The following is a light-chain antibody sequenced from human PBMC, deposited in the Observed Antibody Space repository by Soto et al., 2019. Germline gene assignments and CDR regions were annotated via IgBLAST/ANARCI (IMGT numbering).Light chain of an antibody. Sequence: QSALTQPASVSGSPGQSITIFCTGTSSDVGGYNYVSWYQQHPGKAPKLMIYDVSNRPSGVSNRFSGSKSGNTASLTISGLQAEDEADYYCSLYTDSSTQFFGGGTKLTVL. CDR3: SLYTDSSTQF. V-gene: IGLV2-14*01. CDR2: DVS. J-gene: IGLJ2*01. CDR1: SSDVGGYNY.